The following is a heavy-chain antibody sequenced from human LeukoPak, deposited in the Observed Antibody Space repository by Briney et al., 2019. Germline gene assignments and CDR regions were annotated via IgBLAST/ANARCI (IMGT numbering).Heavy chain of an antibody. V-gene: IGHV7-4-1*02. CDR3: ARYHYDYVWGSYRYSDY. CDR2: INTNTGNP. J-gene: IGHJ4*02. D-gene: IGHD3-16*02. CDR1: GYTFTSYA. Sequence: ASVKVSCKASGYTFTSYAMNWVRQAPGQGLEWMGWINTNTGNPTYAQGFTGRFVFSLDTSVSTAYLQISSLKAEDTAVYYCARYHYDYVWGSYRYSDYWGQGTLVTVSS.